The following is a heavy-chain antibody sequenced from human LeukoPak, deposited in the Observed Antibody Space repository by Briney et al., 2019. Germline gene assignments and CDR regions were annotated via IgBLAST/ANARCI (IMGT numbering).Heavy chain of an antibody. CDR2: INHSGSA. Sequence: PGGSLRLSCAASGFTFSSYWMSWVRQPPGKGLEWIGEINHSGSANYNPSLKSRVTISVDTSKNQFSLKLSSVTAADTAVYYCARTSTYSSGWLMIAFDIWGQGTMVTVSS. V-gene: IGHV4-34*01. J-gene: IGHJ3*02. D-gene: IGHD6-19*01. CDR1: GFTFSSYW. CDR3: ARTSTYSSGWLMIAFDI.